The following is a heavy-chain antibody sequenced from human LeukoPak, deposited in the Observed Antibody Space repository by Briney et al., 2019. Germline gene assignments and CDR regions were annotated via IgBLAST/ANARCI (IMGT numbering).Heavy chain of an antibody. CDR1: GFTFSSYS. J-gene: IGHJ3*02. Sequence: GGSLRLSCAASGFTFSSYSMNWVRQAPGKGLEWVANIKQDGSEKYYVDSVKGRFTISRDNAKNSLYLQMNSLRAEDTAVYYCAREGYSYGSAFDIWGQGTMVTVSS. D-gene: IGHD5-18*01. CDR3: AREGYSYGSAFDI. CDR2: IKQDGSEK. V-gene: IGHV3-7*01.